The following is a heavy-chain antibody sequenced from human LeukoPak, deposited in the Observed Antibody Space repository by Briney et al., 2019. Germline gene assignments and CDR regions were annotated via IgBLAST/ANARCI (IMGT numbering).Heavy chain of an antibody. CDR1: GFIFSGYW. V-gene: IGHV3-7*01. CDR2: IRQDGSEK. CDR3: GRDRYYFDSSGYYSTDY. D-gene: IGHD3-22*01. Sequence: GRSLRLSCAASGFIFSGYWMSWVRQAPGTGLEWVANIRQDGSEKYYVDSVKGRLTISRDNAKNSLYLQMNSLRAEDTAVYFCGRDRYYFDSSGYYSTDYWGQGTLVSVSS. J-gene: IGHJ4*02.